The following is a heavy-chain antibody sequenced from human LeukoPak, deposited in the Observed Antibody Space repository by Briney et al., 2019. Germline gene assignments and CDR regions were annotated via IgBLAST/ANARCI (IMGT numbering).Heavy chain of an antibody. CDR1: GFTFSSYW. V-gene: IGHV3-7*03. Sequence: GGSLRLSCAASGFTFSSYWMTWVRQAPGKGLEWVANINQDGSEKYYVASVEGRFTISRDNARNSLYLQMNSLRAEDTVVYYCASFRIPVAGHCWGQGSLVTVSS. CDR2: INQDGSEK. J-gene: IGHJ4*02. CDR3: ASFRIPVAGHC. D-gene: IGHD6-19*01.